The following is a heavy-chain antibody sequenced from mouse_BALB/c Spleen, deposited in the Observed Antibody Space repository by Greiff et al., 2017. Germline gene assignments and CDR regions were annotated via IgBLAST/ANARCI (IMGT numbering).Heavy chain of an antibody. Sequence: VKLVESGAELMKPGASVKISCKATGYTFSSYWIEWVKQRPEHGLEWIGEILPGSGSTNYNEKFKGKATFTADTSSNTAYMQLSSLTSEDSAVYYCARSHYYGSSHWYFDVWGAGTTVTVSS. CDR2: ILPGSGST. CDR3: ARSHYYGSSHWYFDV. J-gene: IGHJ1*01. V-gene: IGHV1-9*01. D-gene: IGHD1-1*01. CDR1: GYTFSSYW.